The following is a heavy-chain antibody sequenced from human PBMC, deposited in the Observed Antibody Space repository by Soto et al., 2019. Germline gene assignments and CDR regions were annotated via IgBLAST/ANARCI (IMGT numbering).Heavy chain of an antibody. V-gene: IGHV3-48*02. Sequence: GGSLRLSCAASGFTFSSYSMNWVRQAPGKGLEWVSYISSSSSTIYYADSVKGRFTISRDNAKNSLYLQMNSLRDEDTAVYYCARDDYYDTSGYLAPFAYWGQGTLDTVSS. D-gene: IGHD3-22*01. J-gene: IGHJ4*02. CDR1: GFTFSSYS. CDR3: ARDDYYDTSGYLAPFAY. CDR2: ISSSSSTI.